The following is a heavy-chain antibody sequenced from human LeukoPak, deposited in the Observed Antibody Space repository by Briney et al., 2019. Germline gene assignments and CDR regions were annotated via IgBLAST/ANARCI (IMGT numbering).Heavy chain of an antibody. CDR3: TRLISGYDSY. Sequence: QPGRSLRLSCAASGFTFSGYGMNWVRQAPGKGLEWVSYISSSSSSIHYADSVKGRFTISRDNDKNSLSLQMNSLRDEDTAVYYCTRLISGYDSYWGQGTLVTVSS. J-gene: IGHJ4*02. D-gene: IGHD5-12*01. CDR2: ISSSSSSI. V-gene: IGHV3-48*02. CDR1: GFTFSGYG.